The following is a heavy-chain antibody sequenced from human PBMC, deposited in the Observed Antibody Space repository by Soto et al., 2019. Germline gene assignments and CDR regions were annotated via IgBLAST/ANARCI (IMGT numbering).Heavy chain of an antibody. Sequence: ASVKVSCKASGYTFTSYGISWVRQAPGQGLEWMGWISAYNGNTNYAQKLQGRVTMTTDTSTSTAYMELRSLRSDDTAVYYCARAWFGELFAPDYGMDVWGQGTTVTVSS. CDR3: ARAWFGELFAPDYGMDV. D-gene: IGHD3-10*01. CDR2: ISAYNGNT. CDR1: GYTFTSYG. V-gene: IGHV1-18*01. J-gene: IGHJ6*02.